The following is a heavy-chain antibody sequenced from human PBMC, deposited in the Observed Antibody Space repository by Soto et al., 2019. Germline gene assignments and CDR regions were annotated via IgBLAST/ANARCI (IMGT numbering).Heavy chain of an antibody. V-gene: IGHV3-48*02. CDR2: ISSSSTI. D-gene: IGHD6-6*01. J-gene: IGHJ6*02. Sequence: GGSLRLSCAASGFTFSSYSMNWVRQAPGKGLEWVSYISSSSTIYYADSVKGRFTISRDNAKNSLYLQMNSLRDEDTAVYYCAQSAARPSDYYYYGMDVWGQGTTVTVSS. CDR3: AQSAARPSDYYYYGMDV. CDR1: GFTFSSYS.